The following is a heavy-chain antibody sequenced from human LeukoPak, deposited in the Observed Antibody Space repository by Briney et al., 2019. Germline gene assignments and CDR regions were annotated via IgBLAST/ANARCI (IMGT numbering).Heavy chain of an antibody. D-gene: IGHD2-15*01. Sequence: SETLSLTCAVSGYSISSGYHWGWIRQSPGKGLEWIGSIFHSGNTYYNPSLKSRVTISVDTSMNQFSLKLTSLTAADTAVYYCAGTLYCIGATATCYSPELFDSWGQGTLVTVSS. CDR3: AGTLYCIGATATCYSPELFDS. CDR1: GYSISSGYH. J-gene: IGHJ4*02. V-gene: IGHV4-38-2*01. CDR2: IFHSGNT.